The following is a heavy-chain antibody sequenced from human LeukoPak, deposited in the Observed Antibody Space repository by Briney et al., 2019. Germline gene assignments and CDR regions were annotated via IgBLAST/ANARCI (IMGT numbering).Heavy chain of an antibody. CDR1: GFTFSSYG. V-gene: IGHV3-30*03. J-gene: IGHJ4*02. Sequence: PGGSLRLSCAASGFTFSSYGMHWVRQAPGKGLEWVAVISYDGSNKYYADSVKGRFTISRDNSKNTLYLQMNSLRAEDTAVYYCATYSSSPGFDYWGQGTLVTVSS. CDR2: ISYDGSNK. D-gene: IGHD6-13*01. CDR3: ATYSSSPGFDY.